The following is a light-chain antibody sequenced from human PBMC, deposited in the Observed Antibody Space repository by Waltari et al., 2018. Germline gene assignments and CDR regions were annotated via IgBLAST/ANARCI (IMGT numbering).Light chain of an antibody. J-gene: IGKJ1*01. V-gene: IGKV2-30*01. CDR3: MQGIHRPWT. Sequence: DVVMTQSPLSLSVTLGQSASISCRSSESLVASDGNTYFNWFQQRPGQSPRRLLYKVSNRDSVVPDRFSGSGSGTDFTLRITRVEAEDVGVYYCMQGIHRPWTFGQGTKVEIK. CDR1: ESLVASDGNTY. CDR2: KVS.